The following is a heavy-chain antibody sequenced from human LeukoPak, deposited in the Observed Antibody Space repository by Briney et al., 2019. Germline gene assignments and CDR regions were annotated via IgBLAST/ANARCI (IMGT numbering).Heavy chain of an antibody. Sequence: GASVKVSCKASGYTFIRYGISWVRQAPGQGREWMGWISPYNGNTNYAQRPQGRVTMTTDTSTSTAYMELRSLRSDDTAVYYCARDPCTGGSCHDAFDMWGQGTMVTVSS. J-gene: IGHJ3*02. CDR2: ISPYNGNT. CDR1: GYTFIRYG. V-gene: IGHV1-18*01. CDR3: ARDPCTGGSCHDAFDM. D-gene: IGHD2-15*01.